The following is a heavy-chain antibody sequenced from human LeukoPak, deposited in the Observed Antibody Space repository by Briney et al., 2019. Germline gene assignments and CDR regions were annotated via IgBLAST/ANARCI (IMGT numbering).Heavy chain of an antibody. CDR1: GFTFDDYG. CDR2: INWNSGSI. D-gene: IGHD1-26*01. Sequence: SLRLSCAASGFTFDDYGMYWVRQAPGKGLEWVSGINWNSGSIDYADSVKGRFTISRDNAKNSLYLQMNSLRAEDTALYYCAKASNSGSYGYYFDYWGQGTPVTVSS. V-gene: IGHV3-9*01. J-gene: IGHJ4*02. CDR3: AKASNSGSYGYYFDY.